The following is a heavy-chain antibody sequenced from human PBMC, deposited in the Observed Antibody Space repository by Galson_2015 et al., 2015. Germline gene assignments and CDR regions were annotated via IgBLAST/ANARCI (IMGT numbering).Heavy chain of an antibody. D-gene: IGHD3-3*01. CDR2: ISACNGNT. V-gene: IGHV1-18*01. Sequence: SVKVSCKASGYTFNTHGINWVRQAPGKGLEWMGWISACNGNTNYAEKLQGRVTMTTDTATSTAYMELKSLRSDDTAVYYCARGGGVDRGYDFWSGYHKDENYLDHWGQGTLVTVSS. CDR1: GYTFNTHG. CDR3: ARGGGVDRGYDFWSGYHKDENYLDH. J-gene: IGHJ4*02.